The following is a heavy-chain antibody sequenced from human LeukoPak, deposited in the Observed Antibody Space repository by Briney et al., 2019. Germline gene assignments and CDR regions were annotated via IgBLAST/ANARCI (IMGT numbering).Heavy chain of an antibody. CDR1: GFTFSSYE. D-gene: IGHD1/OR15-1a*01. CDR3: ARGLIGTGGIDF. Sequence: GGSLRLSCAASGFTFSSYEMNWVRQAPGKGLEWVSYISSSGSTIYYADSVEGRFTISRDNAKNSLYLQMNSLRAEDTALNFCARGLIGTGGIDFWGQGTLVTVSS. CDR2: ISSSGSTI. J-gene: IGHJ4*02. V-gene: IGHV3-48*03.